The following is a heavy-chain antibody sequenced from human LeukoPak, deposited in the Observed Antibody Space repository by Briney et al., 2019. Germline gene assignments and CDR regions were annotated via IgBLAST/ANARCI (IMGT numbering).Heavy chain of an antibody. Sequence: PGGSLRLSCAASGFTFSSYEMNWVRQAPGKGLEWVSYISSSGSTIRYADSVKGRFTISRDSAKNSLYLQMNSLRDEDTAVYYCARGRTYGLGGDYWGRGTLVTVSS. CDR1: GFTFSSYE. J-gene: IGHJ4*02. D-gene: IGHD3-10*01. CDR3: ARGRTYGLGGDY. CDR2: ISSSGSTI. V-gene: IGHV3-48*03.